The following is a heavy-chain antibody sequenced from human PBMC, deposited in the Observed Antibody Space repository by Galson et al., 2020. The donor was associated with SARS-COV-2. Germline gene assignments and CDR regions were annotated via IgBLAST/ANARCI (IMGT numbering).Heavy chain of an antibody. J-gene: IGHJ6*02. CDR3: AGAPRGYDYGMDV. CDR2: IYVGGDT. V-gene: IGHV3-66*02. CDR1: GFTVNRNY. D-gene: IGHD3-10*01. Sequence: GGSLRLSCAASGFTVNRNYMRWVRQAPGKGLEWVSDIYVGGDTFYADSVKGRFTISRDSLKNTLYLQINSLRAEDTAVYYCAGAPRGYDYGMDVWCQGTTVTVSS.